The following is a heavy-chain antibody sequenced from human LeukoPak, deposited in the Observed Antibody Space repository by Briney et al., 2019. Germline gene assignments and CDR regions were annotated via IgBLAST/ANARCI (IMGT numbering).Heavy chain of an antibody. Sequence: PSETLSLTCAVYGGSFSGYYWSWIRQPPGKGLEWIGEINHSGSTNYNPSLKSRVTISVDTSKNQFSLKLSSVTAADTAVYYCARLRRSSSWYDLYYYYGMDVWGQGTTVTVSS. V-gene: IGHV4-34*01. D-gene: IGHD6-13*01. CDR1: GGSFSGYY. CDR2: INHSGST. J-gene: IGHJ6*02. CDR3: ARLRRSSSWYDLYYYYGMDV.